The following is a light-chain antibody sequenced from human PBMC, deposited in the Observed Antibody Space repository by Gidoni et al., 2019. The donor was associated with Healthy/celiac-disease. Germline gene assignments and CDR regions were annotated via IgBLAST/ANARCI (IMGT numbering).Light chain of an antibody. Sequence: DIQMTQSPSSRSASVGDRVTITCLASQSISSYLNWYQQKPGKAPKLLIYAASSLQSGVPSRFSGSGSGTDFTLTISSLQPEDFATYYCQRSYSTPRTFGQGTKVEIK. V-gene: IGKV1-39*01. CDR3: QRSYSTPRT. CDR1: QSISSY. CDR2: AAS. J-gene: IGKJ1*01.